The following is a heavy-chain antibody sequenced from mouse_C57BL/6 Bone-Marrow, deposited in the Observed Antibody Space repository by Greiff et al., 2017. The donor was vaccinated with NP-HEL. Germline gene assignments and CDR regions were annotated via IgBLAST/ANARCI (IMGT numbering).Heavy chain of an antibody. CDR3: ARITTVVATDDY. CDR2: INPSTGGT. V-gene: IGHV1-42*01. D-gene: IGHD1-1*01. J-gene: IGHJ2*01. Sequence: EVQLQQSGPELVKPGASVKISCKASGYSFTGYYMNWVKQSPEKSLEWIGEINPSTGGTTYNQKFKAKATLTVDKSSSTAYMQLKSLTSEDSAVYYCARITTVVATDDYWGQGTTLTVSS. CDR1: GYSFTGYY.